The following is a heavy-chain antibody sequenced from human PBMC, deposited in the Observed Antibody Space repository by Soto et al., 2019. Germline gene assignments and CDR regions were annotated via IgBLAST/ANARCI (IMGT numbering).Heavy chain of an antibody. CDR1: GGSISSGDYY. CDR3: ASLRIAAAGTTFPQYYYYYGMDV. J-gene: IGHJ6*02. D-gene: IGHD6-13*01. Sequence: QVQLQESGPGLVKPSQTLSLTCTVSGGSISSGDYYWSWIRQPPGKGLEWIGYIYYSGSTYYNPSLKSRVTISVDTSKNQFSLKLSSVTAADTAVYYCASLRIAAAGTTFPQYYYYYGMDVWGQWTTVTVSS. V-gene: IGHV4-30-4*01. CDR2: IYYSGST.